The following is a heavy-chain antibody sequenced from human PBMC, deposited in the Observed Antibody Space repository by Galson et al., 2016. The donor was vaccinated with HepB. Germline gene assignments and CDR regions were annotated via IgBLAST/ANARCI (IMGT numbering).Heavy chain of an antibody. V-gene: IGHV1-18*01. CDR2: ISTYDGDT. CDR1: GYTFTSYG. J-gene: IGHJ3*02. D-gene: IGHD2-15*01. CDR3: ARDWYCSAGSCYDAFDI. Sequence: SVKVSCKASGYTFTSYGISWVRQAPGQGLEWMGWISTYDGDTNYAQNLQGRVTMTTDPSATTAYMELRRLRSDDTAMYYCARDWYCSAGSCYDAFDIWGQGTMVTVSS.